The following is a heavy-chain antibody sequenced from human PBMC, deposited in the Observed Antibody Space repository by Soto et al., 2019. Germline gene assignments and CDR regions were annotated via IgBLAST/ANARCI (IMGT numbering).Heavy chain of an antibody. CDR2: TYYRSKWYN. CDR3: AREIPSLAVEDDAFDI. CDR1: GDSVSSDSAA. Sequence: QTLARTCAVSGDSVSSDSAAWNWIRQSPSRGLEWLGRTYYRSKWYNDYAVSVKSRITINPDTSKNQFSLQLNSVTPEDTAVYYCAREIPSLAVEDDAFDIWGQGTMVTVSS. J-gene: IGHJ3*02. D-gene: IGHD6-19*01. V-gene: IGHV6-1*01.